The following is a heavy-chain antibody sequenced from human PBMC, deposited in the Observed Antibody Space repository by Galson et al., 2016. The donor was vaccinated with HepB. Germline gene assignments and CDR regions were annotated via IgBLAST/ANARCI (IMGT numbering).Heavy chain of an antibody. V-gene: IGHV5-51*01. CDR3: AREVTYCSGGGGYYFDY. CDR1: GYSFNMYW. J-gene: IGHJ4*02. D-gene: IGHD2-15*01. CDR2: IHPSDSDT. Sequence: KVSCKGSGYSFNMYWIGWVRQIPGKGLEWMGIIHPSDSDTRYSPSFQGQVTISADKSISTAYLQWSSLKASDTAMYYCAREVTYCSGGGGYYFDYWGQGTLVTVSS.